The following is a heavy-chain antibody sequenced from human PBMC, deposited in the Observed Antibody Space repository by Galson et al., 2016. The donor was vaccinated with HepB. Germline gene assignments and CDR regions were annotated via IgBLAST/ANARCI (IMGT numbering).Heavy chain of an antibody. V-gene: IGHV3-33*01. D-gene: IGHD2-21*02. J-gene: IGHJ4*02. CDR1: GFTLSSYG. CDR3: ARDRGQWVTGAPHY. CDR2: IWYDGTNK. Sequence: SLRLSCAASGFTLSSYGMHWVRQAPGKGLEWVANIWYDGTNKYYADSVKGRFTISRDKSKNTVYLQLSGLRAEDTAVYYCARDRGQWVTGAPHYWGQGTLVTVSS.